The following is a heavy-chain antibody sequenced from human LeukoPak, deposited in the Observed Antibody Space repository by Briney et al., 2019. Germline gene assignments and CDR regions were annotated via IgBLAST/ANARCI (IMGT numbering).Heavy chain of an antibody. CDR1: GFTFSSYG. D-gene: IGHD2-2*01. CDR2: ISYDGSNK. V-gene: IGHV3-30*18. CDR3: AKDIEGGCSSTSCYGADY. J-gene: IGHJ4*02. Sequence: GGSLRLSCAASGFTFSSYGMHWVRQAPGKGLEWVAVISYDGSNKYYADSVKGRFTISRDNSKNTLYLQMNSLRAEDTAVYYCAKDIEGGCSSTSCYGADYWGQGTLVTVCS.